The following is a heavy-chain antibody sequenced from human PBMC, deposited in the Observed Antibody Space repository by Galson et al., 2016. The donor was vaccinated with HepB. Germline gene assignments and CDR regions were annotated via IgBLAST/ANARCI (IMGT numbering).Heavy chain of an antibody. Sequence: SLRLSCAASRFIFSSFAMNWVRQAPGKGLEWVSTISGSGGSAYYADSVKGWFTISRDNSKNTLYLQMSSLRAEDTAIYYCAKSSSGWLGDPNDSFDNWGQGTMVTVSS. V-gene: IGHV3-23*01. CDR1: RFIFSSFA. CDR3: AKSSSGWLGDPNDSFDN. J-gene: IGHJ3*02. D-gene: IGHD6-19*01. CDR2: ISGSGGSA.